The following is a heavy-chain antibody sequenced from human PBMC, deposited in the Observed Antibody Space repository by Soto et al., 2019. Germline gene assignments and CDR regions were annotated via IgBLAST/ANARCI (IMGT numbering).Heavy chain of an antibody. V-gene: IGHV4-34*01. J-gene: IGHJ4*02. Sequence: QVQLQQWGAGLLKPLETLSLTCAVYGGSFSGYYWSWIRQPPGKGLEWIGEINHSGSTNYNPSLKSRVTISVDTSKNQFSLKLSSVTAADTAVYYCALSYSYGYDYWGQGTLVTVSS. D-gene: IGHD5-18*01. CDR1: GGSFSGYY. CDR2: INHSGST. CDR3: ALSYSYGYDY.